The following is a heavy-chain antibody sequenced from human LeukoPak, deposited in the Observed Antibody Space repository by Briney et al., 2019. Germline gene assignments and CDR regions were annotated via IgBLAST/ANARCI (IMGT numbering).Heavy chain of an antibody. CDR3: SRENGAFSPFGY. CDR2: ISLTGLT. Sequence: PSGTLSLTCGVSGGSISNTNWWSWVRQPPGQGLEWIGEISLTGLTHYNPSLESRVTVSLDKSKNQLSLNLTSVTASDTAVYYCSRENGAFSPFGYWGQGTLVTVLS. CDR1: GGSISNTNW. J-gene: IGHJ4*02. D-gene: IGHD2-8*01. V-gene: IGHV4-4*02.